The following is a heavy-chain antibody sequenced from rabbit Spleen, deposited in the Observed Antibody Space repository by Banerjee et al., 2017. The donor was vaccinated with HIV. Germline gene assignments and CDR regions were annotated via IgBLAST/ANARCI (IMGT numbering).Heavy chain of an antibody. J-gene: IGHJ2*01. V-gene: IGHV1S45*01. CDR3: ARNYVNVFDP. CDR1: GFSFSSNW. CDR2: IDTSDGDT. D-gene: IGHD1-1*01. Sequence: QEQLVEYGGDLVQPEGSLTLTCTVSGFSFSSNWICWVRQAPGKGLEWIACIDTSDGDTDYANWPKGRFTISKASSTTVTLKMTSLTAADTATYFCARNYVNVFDPWGPGTLVTVS.